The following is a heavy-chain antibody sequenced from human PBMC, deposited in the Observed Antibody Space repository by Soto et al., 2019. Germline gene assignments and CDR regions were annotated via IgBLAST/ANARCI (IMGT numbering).Heavy chain of an antibody. Sequence: QVQMVQSWAEVKKPGASVTVSCKASGYTFTSYYMHWVRQAPGQGLEWMGIINPSGGSTSYAQKFQGRVTMTRDTSTSTVYMELSSLRSEDTAVYYCARDLIARYSYGYVYYYGMDVWGQGTTVTVSS. J-gene: IGHJ6*02. V-gene: IGHV1-46*01. CDR2: INPSGGST. CDR1: GYTFTSYY. D-gene: IGHD5-18*01. CDR3: ARDLIARYSYGYVYYYGMDV.